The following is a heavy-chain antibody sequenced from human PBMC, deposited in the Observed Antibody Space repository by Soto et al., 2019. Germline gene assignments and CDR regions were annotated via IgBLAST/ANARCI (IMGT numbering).Heavy chain of an antibody. CDR3: TRRFSDGWYSDY. Sequence: QVQLVESGGGVVQPGRSLRLSCAASGFIFSGYGMHWVRQAPGKGLEWVAGIWHDGSNENYADSVKGRFTISRDNSNHTLYLQMNSLRAEDTAVYYCTRRFSDGWYSDYWGQGTLVTVSS. CDR2: IWHDGSNE. J-gene: IGHJ4*02. CDR1: GFIFSGYG. V-gene: IGHV3-33*01. D-gene: IGHD6-19*01.